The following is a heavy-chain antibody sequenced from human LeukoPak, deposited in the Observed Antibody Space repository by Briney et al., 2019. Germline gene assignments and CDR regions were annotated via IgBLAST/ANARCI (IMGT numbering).Heavy chain of an antibody. CDR3: AKRGVVIRVILVGFHKEAYYFDS. Sequence: GGSLRLSCAVSGITLSNYGMSWVRQAPGKGLEWVAGISGSGGSTNYADSVKGRFTISRDNPKNTLYLQMNILRAEDTAVFFCAKRGVVIRVILVGFHKEAYYFDSWGQGALVTVSS. D-gene: IGHD3-22*01. CDR1: GITLSNYG. CDR2: ISGSGGST. V-gene: IGHV3-23*01. J-gene: IGHJ4*02.